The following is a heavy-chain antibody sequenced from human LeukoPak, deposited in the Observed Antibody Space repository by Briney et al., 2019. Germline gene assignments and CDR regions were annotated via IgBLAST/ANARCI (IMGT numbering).Heavy chain of an antibody. CDR3: ATDRDLSLWFGET. D-gene: IGHD3-10*01. J-gene: IGHJ5*02. V-gene: IGHV1-69*13. CDR1: GGTFSNYA. CDR2: IIPILVTA. Sequence: GASVKVSCKASGGTFSNYAISWVRQAPGQGLEWMGGIIPILVTANYAQKFQGRVTITADESTSTAYMELSSLRSEDTAVYYCATDRDLSLWFGETWGQGTLVTVSS.